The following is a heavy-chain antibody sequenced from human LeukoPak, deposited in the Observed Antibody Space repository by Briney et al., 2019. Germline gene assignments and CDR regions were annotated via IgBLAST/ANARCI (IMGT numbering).Heavy chain of an antibody. Sequence: SETLSLTCTVSGGSISSGGYYWSWIRQHPGKGLEWIGYIYYSGSTYYNPSLKSRVTILVGTSKNQFSLKLSSVTAADTAVYYCARGPYTIFGVVIKSEDWFDPWGQGTLVTVSS. CDR3: ARGPYTIFGVVIKSEDWFDP. J-gene: IGHJ5*02. V-gene: IGHV4-31*03. CDR2: IYYSGST. D-gene: IGHD3-3*01. CDR1: GGSISSGGYY.